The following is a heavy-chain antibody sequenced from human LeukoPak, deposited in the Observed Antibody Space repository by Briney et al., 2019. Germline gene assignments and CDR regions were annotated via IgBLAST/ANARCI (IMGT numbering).Heavy chain of an antibody. CDR1: GGTFSSYA. CDR3: ARVRSEYSRWAIYYYYYMDV. V-gene: IGHV1-69*06. D-gene: IGHD4-11*01. Sequence: SVKVSCKASGGTFSSYALSWVRQAPGQGLEWMGGIIPIFPTGYYSQKFQGRVTITADKSTSTAYMELSSLRSEDTAVYYCARVRSEYSRWAIYYYYYMDVWGKGTTVTVSS. J-gene: IGHJ6*03. CDR2: IIPIFPTG.